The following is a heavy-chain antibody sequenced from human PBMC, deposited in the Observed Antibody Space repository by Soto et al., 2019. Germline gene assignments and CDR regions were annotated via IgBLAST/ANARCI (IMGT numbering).Heavy chain of an antibody. CDR2: INPIVSMS. D-gene: IGHD3-10*01. Sequence: QVQLVQSGTEVKKPGSSVKVSCKASGDTFSFYTINWVRQAPGLGLEWVGRINPIVSMSNYAQKFQGRVSMTADKSTSTAYMELRSLRSDAPAMYFCAASYGSGYRAFDYWGQGALVSVSS. CDR1: GDTFSFYT. CDR3: AASYGSGYRAFDY. V-gene: IGHV1-69*02. J-gene: IGHJ4*02.